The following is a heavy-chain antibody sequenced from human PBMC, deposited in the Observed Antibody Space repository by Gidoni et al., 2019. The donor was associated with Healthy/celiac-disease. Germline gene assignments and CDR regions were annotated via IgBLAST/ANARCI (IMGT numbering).Heavy chain of an antibody. V-gene: IGHV3-23*01. CDR3: AKGHYCSSTSCYFYYGMDV. D-gene: IGHD2-2*01. J-gene: IGHJ6*02. CDR1: GFPFSSYD. CDR2: ISGSGGST. Sequence: EVQLLESGGGLVQPGGSLLLSCAASGFPFSSYDMRWVRQAPGKGLEWVSAISGSGGSTYYADSVKCRFTISRDNSKNTLYLQMNSLRAEDTAVYYCAKGHYCSSTSCYFYYGMDVWGQGTTVTVSS.